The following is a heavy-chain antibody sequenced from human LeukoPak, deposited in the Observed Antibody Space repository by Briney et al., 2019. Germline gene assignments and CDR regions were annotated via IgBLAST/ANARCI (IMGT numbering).Heavy chain of an antibody. V-gene: IGHV4-34*01. CDR1: GGSFSGYY. D-gene: IGHD3-10*01. Sequence: SETLSLTCAVYGGSFSGYYWSWIRQPPGKGLEWIGEINHSGSTNYNPSLKSRVTISVDTSKNQFSLKLSSVTAADTAVYYCARGMAYWGQGTLVSVSS. J-gene: IGHJ4*02. CDR3: ARGMAY. CDR2: INHSGST.